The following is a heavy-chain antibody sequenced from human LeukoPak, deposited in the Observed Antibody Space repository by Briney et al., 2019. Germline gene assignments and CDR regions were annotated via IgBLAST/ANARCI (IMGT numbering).Heavy chain of an antibody. Sequence: PSQTLSLTCTVSGGSISSGGYYWSWIRQPPGKGLEWIGYIYHSGSTYYNPSLKSRVTMSVDTSKNQFSLKLSSVTAADTAVYYCARESAGSGDYDFWSGHEYFQHWGQGTLVTVSS. CDR2: IYHSGST. V-gene: IGHV4-30-2*01. D-gene: IGHD3-3*01. CDR3: ARESAGSGDYDFWSGHEYFQH. J-gene: IGHJ1*01. CDR1: GGSISSGGYY.